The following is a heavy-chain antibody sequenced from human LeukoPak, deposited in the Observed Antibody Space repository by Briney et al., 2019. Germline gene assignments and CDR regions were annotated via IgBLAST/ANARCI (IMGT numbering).Heavy chain of an antibody. J-gene: IGHJ4*02. CDR3: AGTGTKTYYYDSSGYYYD. CDR2: IIPIFGTA. D-gene: IGHD3-22*01. CDR1: GGTFSSYA. Sequence: SVKVSCKASGGTFSSYAISWVRQAPGQGREWMGGIIPIFGTANYAQKFQGRVTITADESTSTAYMELSSLRSEDTAVYYCAGTGTKTYYYDSSGYYYDWGQGTLVTVSS. V-gene: IGHV1-69*13.